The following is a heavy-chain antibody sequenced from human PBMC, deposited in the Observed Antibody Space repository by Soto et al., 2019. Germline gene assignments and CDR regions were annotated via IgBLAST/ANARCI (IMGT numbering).Heavy chain of an antibody. CDR3: ALTMTNCYFFGMDG. CDR2: IIPIFGKA. V-gene: IGHV1-69*12. Sequence: QVQLVQSGAEVKKPGSSVKVSCKASGGTFSSYAISWVRQAPGQGLEWMGGIIPIFGKAAYAQKFQGRGTLTAGESTRTVYLELSSLRSEDTAVYYCALTMTNCYFFGMDGWAQGATVTVSS. D-gene: IGHD3-22*01. J-gene: IGHJ6*02. CDR1: GGTFSSYA.